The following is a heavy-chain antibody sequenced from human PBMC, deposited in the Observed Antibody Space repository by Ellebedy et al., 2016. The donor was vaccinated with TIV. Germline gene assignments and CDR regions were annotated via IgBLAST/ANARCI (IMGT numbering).Heavy chain of an antibody. Sequence: GESLKISCAASGFAFNKAWMNWVRQAPGRGLAWVGRIKCRTDGGTTYYAAPVKGRFTISRDDSKSTLYLQMNSRKTEDTAGYYCTTLGGWDAWGQGTTVIVSS. CDR2: IKCRTDGGTT. D-gene: IGHD3-16*01. J-gene: IGHJ6*02. CDR1: GFAFNKAW. CDR3: TTLGGWDA. V-gene: IGHV3-15*07.